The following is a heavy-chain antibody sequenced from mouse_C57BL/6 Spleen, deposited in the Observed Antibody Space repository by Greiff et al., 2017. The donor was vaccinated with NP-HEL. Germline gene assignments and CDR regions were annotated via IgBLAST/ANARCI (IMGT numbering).Heavy chain of an antibody. CDR1: GYTFTSYW. Sequence: VQLQQSGAELAKPGASVKLSCKASGYTFTSYWMHWVKQRPGQGLEWIGYINPSSGYTKYNQKFKDKATLTADKSPSTAYMQLSSLTYEDSAVYYCAPLLNYFDYWGQGTTLTVSS. CDR2: INPSSGYT. D-gene: IGHD2-10*01. V-gene: IGHV1-7*01. J-gene: IGHJ2*01. CDR3: APLLNYFDY.